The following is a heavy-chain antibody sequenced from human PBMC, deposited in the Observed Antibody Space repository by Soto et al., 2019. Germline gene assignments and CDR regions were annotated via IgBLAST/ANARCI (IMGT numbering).Heavy chain of an antibody. D-gene: IGHD6-13*01. V-gene: IGHV3-23*01. J-gene: IGHJ5*02. Sequence: GGSLRLSCAASGFTFSSYAMSWVRQAPGKGLEWVSAISGSGGSTYYADSVKGRFTISRDNSKNTLYLQMNSLRAEDTAVYYCAKDGPDSSSWEEGWFDPWGQGTLVTVSS. CDR1: GFTFSSYA. CDR3: AKDGPDSSSWEEGWFDP. CDR2: ISGSGGST.